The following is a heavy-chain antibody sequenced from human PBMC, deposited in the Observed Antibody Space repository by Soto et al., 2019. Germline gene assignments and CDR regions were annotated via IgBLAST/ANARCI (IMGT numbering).Heavy chain of an antibody. CDR3: AGIGEEVYYGMDV. Sequence: SETLSLTCTVSGGSMSSYYWNWVRQPAGRGLEWIGCIYARGDTNYNPSLKSRVTMFVDRSTNEFSLRLTSVTAADTAVYYCAGIGEEVYYGMDVWGQGTTVTVSS. V-gene: IGHV4-4*07. CDR2: IYARGDT. D-gene: IGHD1-26*01. J-gene: IGHJ6*02. CDR1: GGSMSSYY.